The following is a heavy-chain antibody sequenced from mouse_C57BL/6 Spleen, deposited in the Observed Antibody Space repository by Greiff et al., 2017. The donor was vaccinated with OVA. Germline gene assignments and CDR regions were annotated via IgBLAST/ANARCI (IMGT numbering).Heavy chain of an antibody. Sequence: VQLQQSGPELVKPGASVKMSCKASGYTFTDYNMHWVKQSHGKSLEWIGYINPNNGGTSYNQKFKGKATLTVNKSSSTAYMELRSLTSEDSAVYDCARSYDYDVAWFAYWGQGTLVTVSA. CDR2: INPNNGGT. D-gene: IGHD2-4*01. CDR1: GYTFTDYN. J-gene: IGHJ3*01. CDR3: ARSYDYDVAWFAY. V-gene: IGHV1-22*01.